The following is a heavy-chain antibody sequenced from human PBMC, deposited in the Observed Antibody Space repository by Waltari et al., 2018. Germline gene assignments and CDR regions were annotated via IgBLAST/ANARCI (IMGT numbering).Heavy chain of an antibody. D-gene: IGHD3-16*01. J-gene: IGHJ4*02. CDR2: IPYDGRNK. CDR3: ARLMITFGGVIP. Sequence: QVQLVESGGGVVQPGRSLRLSCAASGFTFRSYAMHWVRQAPGKGLEWVAVIPYDGRNKSYADSVKGRFTISRDNSKNTLYLQMNSLRAEDTAVYYWARLMITFGGVIPWGQGTLVTVSS. CDR1: GFTFRSYA. V-gene: IGHV3-30-3*01.